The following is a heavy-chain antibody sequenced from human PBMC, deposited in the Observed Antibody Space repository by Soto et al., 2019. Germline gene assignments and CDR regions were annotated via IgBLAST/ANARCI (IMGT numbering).Heavy chain of an antibody. CDR2: IIPILGIA. Sequence: SVKVSCKASGGTFSSYTISWVRQAPGQGLEWMGRIIPILGIANYAQKFQGRVTITADKSTSTAYMELSSLRSEDTAVYYCARLSGRTAMANDPIGAALDWYFDLWGRGTLVNVSS. J-gene: IGHJ2*01. V-gene: IGHV1-69*02. CDR1: GGTFSSYT. CDR3: ARLSGRTAMANDPIGAALDWYFDL. D-gene: IGHD5-18*01.